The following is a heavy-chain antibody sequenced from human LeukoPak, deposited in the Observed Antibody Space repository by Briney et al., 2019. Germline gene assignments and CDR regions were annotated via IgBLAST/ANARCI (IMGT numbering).Heavy chain of an antibody. CDR3: ARGGSRSGYSYGFDY. CDR2: INPSGGST. D-gene: IGHD5-18*01. V-gene: IGHV1-46*01. Sequence: GASVKVSCKASGYTFTSYYMHWVRRAPGQGLEWMGIINPSGGSTSYAQKFQGRVTMTRDTSTSTVYMELSSLRSEDTAVYYCARGGSRSGYSYGFDYWGQGTLVTVSS. CDR1: GYTFTSYY. J-gene: IGHJ4*02.